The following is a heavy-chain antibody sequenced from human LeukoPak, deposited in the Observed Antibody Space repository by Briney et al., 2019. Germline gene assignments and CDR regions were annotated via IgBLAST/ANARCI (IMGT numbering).Heavy chain of an antibody. Sequence: ASVKVSCKASGGTFSSYAISWVRQAPGQGLEWMGGIIPIFGTANYAQKFQGRVTITADESTSTAYMELSSLRSEDTAVYYCARDGWRYCSGGSCQQDGNWFDPWGQGTLVTVSS. CDR3: ARDGWRYCSGGSCQQDGNWFDP. J-gene: IGHJ5*02. CDR1: GGTFSSYA. D-gene: IGHD2-15*01. CDR2: IIPIFGTA. V-gene: IGHV1-69*13.